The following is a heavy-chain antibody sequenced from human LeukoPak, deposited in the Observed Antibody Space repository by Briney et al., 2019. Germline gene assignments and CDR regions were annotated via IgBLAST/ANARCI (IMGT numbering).Heavy chain of an antibody. CDR1: GGSFSGYY. V-gene: IGHV4-34*01. Sequence: SETLSLTCAVYGGSFSGYYWSWMRHPPGRGLVWVGEINHSGSTNYNPSLKSRVTISVDTSKNQFSLKLSAVTAADTAVYYCARAASYYFDYWGQGTLVTVSS. CDR3: ARAASYYFDY. J-gene: IGHJ4*02. CDR2: INHSGST.